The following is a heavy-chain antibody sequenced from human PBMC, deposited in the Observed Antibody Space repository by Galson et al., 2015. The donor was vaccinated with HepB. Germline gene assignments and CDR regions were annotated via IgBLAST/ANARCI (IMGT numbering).Heavy chain of an antibody. CDR2: INPSGGST. Sequence: SVKVSCKASGYTFTSYYMHWVRQAPGQGLEWMGIINPSGGSTSYAQKFQGRVTMTRDTSTSTVYMELSSLRSEDTAVYYCARVARGTMVRGLAFDIWGQGTMVTVSS. J-gene: IGHJ3*02. V-gene: IGHV1-46*01. CDR3: ARVARGTMVRGLAFDI. CDR1: GYTFTSYY. D-gene: IGHD3-10*01.